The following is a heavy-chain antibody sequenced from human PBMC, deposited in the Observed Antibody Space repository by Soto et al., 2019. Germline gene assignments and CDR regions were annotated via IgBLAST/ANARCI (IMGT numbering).Heavy chain of an antibody. CDR3: ARVGGLRFLEWSNMDV. CDR2: INHSGST. J-gene: IGHJ6*03. CDR1: GGSFSGYY. Sequence: QVQLQQWGAGLLKPSETLSLTCAVYGGSFSGYYWSWIRQPPGKGLEWIGEINHSGSTNYNPSLKSRVTISVDPSKKQFSLMLSSVTAADTAVYYSARVGGLRFLEWSNMDVWGKGTTVTVSS. V-gene: IGHV4-34*01. D-gene: IGHD3-3*01.